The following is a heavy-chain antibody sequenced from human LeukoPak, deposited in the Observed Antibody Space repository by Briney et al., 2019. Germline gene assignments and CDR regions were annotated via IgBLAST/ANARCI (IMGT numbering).Heavy chain of an antibody. J-gene: IGHJ4*02. CDR1: GGTFSSYA. CDR3: ASSGSGSYYSLAFGY. CDR2: IIPILGIA. Sequence: ASMKVSCKASGGTFSSYAISWVRQAPGQGLEWMGRIIPILGIANYAQKFQGRVTITADKSTSTAYMELSSLRSEDTAVYYCASSGSGSYYSLAFGYWGQGTLVTVSS. D-gene: IGHD3-10*01. V-gene: IGHV1-69*04.